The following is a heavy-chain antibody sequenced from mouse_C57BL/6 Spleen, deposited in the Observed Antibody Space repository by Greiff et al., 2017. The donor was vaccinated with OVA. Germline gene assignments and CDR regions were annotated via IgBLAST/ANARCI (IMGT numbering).Heavy chain of an antibody. CDR3: ARYSNYEGYFDY. CDR1: GFTFSDYG. CDR2: ISSGSSTI. V-gene: IGHV5-17*01. J-gene: IGHJ2*01. D-gene: IGHD2-5*01. Sequence: EVKVVESRGGLVKPGGSLKLSCAASGFTFSDYGMHWVRQAPEKGLEWVAYISSGSSTIYYADTVKGRFTISRDNAKNTLFLQMTSLRSEDTAMYYCARYSNYEGYFDYWGQGTTLTVSS.